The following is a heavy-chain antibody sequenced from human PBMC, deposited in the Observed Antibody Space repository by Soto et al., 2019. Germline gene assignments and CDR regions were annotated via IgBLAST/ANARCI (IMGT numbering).Heavy chain of an antibody. CDR2: ISGSGGST. J-gene: IGHJ4*02. V-gene: IGHV3-23*01. Sequence: EVQLLESGGGLVQPGGSLRLSCAASGFTFSTYAMNWVRQAPGKGLEWVSTISGSGGSTYYADSVKGRFTISRDSSKNTLYLQINSLRAEDTAVYYCAKDDRVTIFGVVTPPFIDYWGQGTLVTVSS. D-gene: IGHD3-3*01. CDR1: GFTFSTYA. CDR3: AKDDRVTIFGVVTPPFIDY.